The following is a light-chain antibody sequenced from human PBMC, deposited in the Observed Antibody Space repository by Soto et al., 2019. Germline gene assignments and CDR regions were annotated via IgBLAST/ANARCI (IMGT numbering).Light chain of an antibody. Sequence: QSALTQPPSASGSPGQSVTISSTGTSSDVGDYNYVSWYQQHPGKAPKLMIYEVSKRPSGVPDRFSGSESGNTASLTVSGLQAEDEADYYCSSYAGSNNWVFGGGTKLTVL. V-gene: IGLV2-8*01. CDR2: EVS. CDR3: SSYAGSNNWV. CDR1: SSDVGDYNY. J-gene: IGLJ3*02.